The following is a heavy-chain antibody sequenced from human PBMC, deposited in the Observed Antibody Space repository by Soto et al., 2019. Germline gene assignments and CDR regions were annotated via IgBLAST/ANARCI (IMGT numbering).Heavy chain of an antibody. CDR2: IVPILNGA. Sequence: QVQLVQSGAQVKTPGSSVKVSCKASGGTFNTYTFSWVRQAPGQGLEWVGRIVPILNGANSAPKYEGRVTITADTSTSTVYMELSSLRTDDTAVYYCAGGTPPPDVWGQGTTVIVSS. D-gene: IGHD2-15*01. CDR3: AGGTPPPDV. J-gene: IGHJ6*02. V-gene: IGHV1-69*02. CDR1: GGTFNTYT.